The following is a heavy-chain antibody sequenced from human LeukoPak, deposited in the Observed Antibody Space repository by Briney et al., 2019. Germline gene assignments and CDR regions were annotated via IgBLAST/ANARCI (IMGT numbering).Heavy chain of an antibody. J-gene: IGHJ5*02. CDR2: IYYSGST. CDR3: ARVWNDIVVVPAARWFDP. Sequence: PSETLSLTCTVSGGSISSYYWSWIRQPPGKGLEWIGYIYYSGSTNYNPSLKSRVTISVDTSKNQFSLKLSSVTAADTAVYYCARVWNDIVVVPAARWFDPWGQGTLVTVSS. V-gene: IGHV4-59*01. CDR1: GGSISSYY. D-gene: IGHD2-2*01.